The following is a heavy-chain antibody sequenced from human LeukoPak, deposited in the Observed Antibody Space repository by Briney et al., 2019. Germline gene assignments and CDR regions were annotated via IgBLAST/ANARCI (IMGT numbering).Heavy chain of an antibody. Sequence: GRSLRLSCATSGFTFHDYSMHWVRQVPGKGLEWVSGITWNSGRIGYADSVKGRFTISRDNAKNSLYLQMNSLRAEDTALYYCAKDIEGAGTYYPRSGMDVWGQGTTDTVSS. J-gene: IGHJ6*02. D-gene: IGHD3-10*01. CDR2: ITWNSGRI. CDR1: GFTFHDYS. V-gene: IGHV3-9*01. CDR3: AKDIEGAGTYYPRSGMDV.